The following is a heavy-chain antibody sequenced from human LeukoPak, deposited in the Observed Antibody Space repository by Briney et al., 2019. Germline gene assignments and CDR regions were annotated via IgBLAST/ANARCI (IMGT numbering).Heavy chain of an antibody. J-gene: IGHJ4*02. Sequence: PSETLSLTCTVSGGSISSYYWSWIRQPPGKGLEWIAYIYYSGSTNYNPSLKSRVTISVDTSKNQFSLKLSSVTAADTAVYYCARERCSSTTYYFDYWGQGTLVTVSS. V-gene: IGHV4-59*01. D-gene: IGHD2-2*01. CDR1: GGSISSYY. CDR2: IYYSGST. CDR3: ARERCSSTTYYFDY.